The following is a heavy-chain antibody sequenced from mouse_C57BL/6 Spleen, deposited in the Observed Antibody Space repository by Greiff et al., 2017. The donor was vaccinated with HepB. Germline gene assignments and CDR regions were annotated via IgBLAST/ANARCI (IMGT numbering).Heavy chain of an antibody. V-gene: IGHV5-17*01. D-gene: IGHD1-1*01. Sequence: VQGVESGGGLVKPGGSLKLSCAASGFTFSDYGMHWVRQAPEKGLEWVAYISSGSSTIYYADTVKGRFTISRDNAKNTLFLQMTSLRSEDTAMYYCARDAPYYYGTLDYWGQGTTLTVSS. CDR3: ARDAPYYYGTLDY. CDR1: GFTFSDYG. CDR2: ISSGSSTI. J-gene: IGHJ2*01.